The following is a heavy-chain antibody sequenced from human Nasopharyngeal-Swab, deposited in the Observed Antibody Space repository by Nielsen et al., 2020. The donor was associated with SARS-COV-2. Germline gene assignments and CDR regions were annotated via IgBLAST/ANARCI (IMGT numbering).Heavy chain of an antibody. Sequence: WVRQAPGQGLEWMGIINPSGGSTSYAQKFQGRVTMTRDTSTSTVYMELSSLRSEDTAVYYCARGVEHCSGGSCSYNYYYGMDVWGQGTTVTVSS. V-gene: IGHV1-46*01. D-gene: IGHD2-15*01. J-gene: IGHJ6*02. CDR3: ARGVEHCSGGSCSYNYYYGMDV. CDR2: INPSGGST.